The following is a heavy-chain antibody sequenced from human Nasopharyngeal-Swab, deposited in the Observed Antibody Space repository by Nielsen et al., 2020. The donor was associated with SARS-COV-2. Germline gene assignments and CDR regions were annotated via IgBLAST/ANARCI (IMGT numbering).Heavy chain of an antibody. J-gene: IGHJ4*02. CDR1: GGSISSYY. V-gene: IGHV4-59*01. D-gene: IGHD5-18*01. Sequence: SETLSLTCTVSGGSISSYYWSWIRQPPGKGLEWIGYMYYIGSTNCNPSLKSRVTISVDRPKNQVSLRLSSVTAADTAVYYCAGEDTYGFHYWGQGALVTVSS. CDR3: AGEDTYGFHY. CDR2: MYYIGST.